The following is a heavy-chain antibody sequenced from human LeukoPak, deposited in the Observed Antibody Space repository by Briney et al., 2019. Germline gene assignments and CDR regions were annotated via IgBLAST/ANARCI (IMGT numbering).Heavy chain of an antibody. V-gene: IGHV1-2*02. J-gene: IGHJ4*02. CDR3: GTLLSNGPFDY. CDR2: IYPNSGAT. CDR1: GYTFTCYY. Sequence: GASVKVSCKASGYTFTCYYMHWVRQAPGQGLEWMGYIYPNSGATKYAQKSQGRVTMTRDTSISTAYMELSGLRSDDTAVYYCGTLLSNGPFDYWGQGSLVTVSS.